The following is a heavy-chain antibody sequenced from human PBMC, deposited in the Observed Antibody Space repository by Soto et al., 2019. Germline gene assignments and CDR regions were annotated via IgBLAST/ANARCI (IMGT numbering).Heavy chain of an antibody. D-gene: IGHD2-2*01. CDR3: ARAFIVVVPADAFDI. J-gene: IGHJ3*02. V-gene: IGHV1-2*02. CDR1: GYTFTGYY. Sequence: ASVKVSCKASGYTFTGYYMHWVRQAPGQGLERMGWINPNSGGTNYAQKFQGRVTMTRDTSISTAYMELSRLRSDDTAVNYCARAFIVVVPADAFDIWGQGTMVTVSS. CDR2: INPNSGGT.